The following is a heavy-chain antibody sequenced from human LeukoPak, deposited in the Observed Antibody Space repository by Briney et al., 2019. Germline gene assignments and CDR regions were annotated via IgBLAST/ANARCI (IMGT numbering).Heavy chain of an antibody. CDR2: IYPGDSDT. CDR1: GYSFTAYW. V-gene: IGHV5-51*01. D-gene: IGHD5-24*01. Sequence: GESLKISCKGSGYSFTAYWIAWVRQMPGKGLEWMGIIYPGDSDTRYSPSFQGQVTISADKSISTAYLQWSSLKASDSAMYYCARQDGAAKYYFDYWGQGTVVTVSS. CDR3: ARQDGAAKYYFDY. J-gene: IGHJ4*02.